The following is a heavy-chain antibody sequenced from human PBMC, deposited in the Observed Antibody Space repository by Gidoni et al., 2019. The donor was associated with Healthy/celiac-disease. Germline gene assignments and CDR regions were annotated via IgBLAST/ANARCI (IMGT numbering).Heavy chain of an antibody. CDR2: ISGSGGSR. J-gene: IGHJ6*02. D-gene: IGHD3-3*01. V-gene: IGHV3-23*01. CDR3: AKDQGFLGIYGMDV. Sequence: EVQLLESGGGLVQPGGSLRLSCAASVSTFSSSARSWVRQAPGKGLEWVSAISGSGGSRYYADSVRGRVTISRDNSKNTLYLQMNRLRAEDTAVYYCAKDQGFLGIYGMDVWGQGTTVTVSS. CDR1: VSTFSSSA.